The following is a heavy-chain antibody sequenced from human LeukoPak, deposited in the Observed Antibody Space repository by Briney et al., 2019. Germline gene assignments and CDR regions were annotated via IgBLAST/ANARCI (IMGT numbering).Heavy chain of an antibody. D-gene: IGHD2-2*01. V-gene: IGHV3-23*01. CDR3: AKDQYCTSTSCYVGY. J-gene: IGHJ4*02. CDR2: INVSGGST. Sequence: GGSLRLSCAASGFTVSSNYMSWVRQAPGKGLEWVSGINVSGGSTFYADSVRGRFTISRDNSKNTLYLQMNSLRAEDTAVYYCAKDQYCTSTSCYVGYWGQGTLVTVSS. CDR1: GFTVSSNY.